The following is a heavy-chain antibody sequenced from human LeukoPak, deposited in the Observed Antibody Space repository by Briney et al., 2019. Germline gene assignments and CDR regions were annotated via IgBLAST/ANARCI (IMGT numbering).Heavy chain of an antibody. D-gene: IGHD3-3*01. CDR3: AKGGPYYDFWSGYRNDWFDP. CDR1: GFTFSSYG. V-gene: IGHV3-30*18. Sequence: PGGSLRLSCAASGFTFSSYGMHWVRQAPGKGLEWVAVISYDGSNKYYADSVKGRFTISRDNSKNTLYLQMNSLRAEDTAVYYCAKGGPYYDFWSGYRNDWFDPWGQGTLVTVSS. J-gene: IGHJ5*02. CDR2: ISYDGSNK.